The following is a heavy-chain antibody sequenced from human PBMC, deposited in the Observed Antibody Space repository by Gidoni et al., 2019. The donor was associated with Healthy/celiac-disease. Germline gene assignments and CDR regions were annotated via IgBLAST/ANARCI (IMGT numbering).Heavy chain of an antibody. D-gene: IGHD2-2*01. V-gene: IGHV4-34*01. CDR1: GGSFSGYY. CDR3: ARKGGARSSIKGRNWFDP. Sequence: QVQLQQWGAGLLKPSETLSLTCAVYGGSFSGYYWSWIRQPPGKGLEWIGEINHSGSTNYNPSLKSRVTISVDTSKNQFSLKLSSVTAADTAVYYCARKGGARSSIKGRNWFDPWGQGTLVTVSS. J-gene: IGHJ5*02. CDR2: INHSGST.